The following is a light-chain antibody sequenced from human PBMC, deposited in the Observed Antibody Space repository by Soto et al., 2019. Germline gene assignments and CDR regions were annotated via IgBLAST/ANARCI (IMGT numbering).Light chain of an antibody. CDR2: GAS. V-gene: IGKV3-15*01. J-gene: IGKJ2*01. CDR1: QSVSSN. Sequence: EIVMTQSPATLSVSPGERATLSCRASQSVSSNLAWYQQTPGQAPRLLIYGASTRAIGIPARFSGGGSGTEFTLTISSLQSEDFAVYYCQQYNNWPMYTFGQGTKLEIK. CDR3: QQYNNWPMYT.